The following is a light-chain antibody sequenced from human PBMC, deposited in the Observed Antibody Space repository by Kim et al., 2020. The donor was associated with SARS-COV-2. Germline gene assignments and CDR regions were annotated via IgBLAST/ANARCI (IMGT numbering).Light chain of an antibody. CDR3: AIWYSNTWV. CDR2: FKSASNN. CDR1: SDINVNTYN. J-gene: IGLJ3*02. Sequence: QPVLTQPTSLSTSPGASARFTCTLRSDINVNTYNLYWYQQKPGSLPHYLLRFKSASNNQQGSGVPSRFSGSKDASTNASLLLISGLQSEDEADYYCAIWYSNTWVLGGGTQLTVL. V-gene: IGLV5-39*01.